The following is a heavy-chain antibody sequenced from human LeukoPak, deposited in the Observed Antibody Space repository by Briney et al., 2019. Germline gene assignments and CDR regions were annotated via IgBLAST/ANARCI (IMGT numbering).Heavy chain of an antibody. Sequence: GGSLRLSCAASGFTFDDYAMHWVRQAPGKGLEWVSLISWDGGSTYYADSVKGRFTISRDNSKNSLYLQMNSLRAEDTALYYCAKDKASGRVRATSPFDYWGQGTLVTVSS. V-gene: IGHV3-43D*03. D-gene: IGHD1-26*01. CDR3: AKDKASGRVRATSPFDY. CDR2: ISWDGGST. J-gene: IGHJ4*02. CDR1: GFTFDDYA.